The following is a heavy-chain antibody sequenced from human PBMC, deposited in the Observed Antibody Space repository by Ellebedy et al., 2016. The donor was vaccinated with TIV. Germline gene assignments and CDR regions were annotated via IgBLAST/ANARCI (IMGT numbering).Heavy chain of an antibody. CDR2: IYPGDSDT. Sequence: GESLKISCKGSGYSFARHWIGWVRQMPGKGLEWVEIIYPGDSDTRYSPSFQGQVTISADKSTSTAYLQWSSLKASDTAMYYCAKYPEFSSSSEYFQHWGQGTLVTVSS. V-gene: IGHV5-51*01. CDR3: AKYPEFSSSSEYFQH. J-gene: IGHJ1*01. CDR1: GYSFARHW. D-gene: IGHD6-6*01.